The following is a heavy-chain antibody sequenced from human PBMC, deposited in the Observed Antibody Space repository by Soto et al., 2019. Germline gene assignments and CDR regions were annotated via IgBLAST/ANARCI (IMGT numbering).Heavy chain of an antibody. CDR3: AKDPLSYYFDY. CDR2: ISGSGGST. J-gene: IGHJ4*02. V-gene: IGHV3-23*01. Sequence: GGSLRLCCAASGVTFSSYAMSWVRQAPGKGLEWVSAISGSGGSTYYADSVKGRFTISRDNSKNTLYLQMNSLRAEDTAVYYCAKDPLSYYFDYWGQGTLVTVSS. CDR1: GVTFSSYA.